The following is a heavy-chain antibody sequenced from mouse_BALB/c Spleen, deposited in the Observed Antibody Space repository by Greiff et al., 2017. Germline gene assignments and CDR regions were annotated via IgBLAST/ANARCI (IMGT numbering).Heavy chain of an antibody. D-gene: IGHD1-1*01. V-gene: IGHV5-12-1*01. Sequence: DVHLVESGGGLVKPGGSLKLSCAASGFAFSSYDMSWVRQTPEKRLEWVAYISSGGGSTYYPDTVKGRFTISRDNAKNTLYLQMSSLKSEDTAMYYCARQRNYYGSSRYFDVWGAGTTVTVSS. J-gene: IGHJ1*01. CDR3: ARQRNYYGSSRYFDV. CDR1: GFAFSSYD. CDR2: ISSGGGST.